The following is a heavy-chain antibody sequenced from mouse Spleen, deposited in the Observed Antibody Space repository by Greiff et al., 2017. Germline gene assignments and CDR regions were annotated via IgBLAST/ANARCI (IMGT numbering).Heavy chain of an antibody. D-gene: IGHD1-2*01. CDR3: TKFITTAYWYFDV. CDR2: IYPGNSDT. Sequence: EVQLQQSGTVLARPGASVKMSCKTSGYTFTSYWMHWVKQRPGQGLEWIGAIYPGNSDTSYNQKFKGKAKLTAVTSASTAYMELSSLTNEDSAVYYCTKFITTAYWYFDVWGAGTTVTVSS. CDR1: GYTFTSYW. J-gene: IGHJ1*01. V-gene: IGHV1-5*01.